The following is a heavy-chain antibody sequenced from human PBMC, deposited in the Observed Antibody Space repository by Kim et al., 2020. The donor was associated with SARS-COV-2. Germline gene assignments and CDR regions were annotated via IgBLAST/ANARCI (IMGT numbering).Heavy chain of an antibody. CDR3: ARELNTRGDFDY. Sequence: SVKVSCKASGGTFSSYAISWVRQAPGQGLEWMGGIIPIFGTANYAQKFQGRVTITADESTSTAYMELSSLRSEDTAVYYCARELNTRGDFDYWGQGTLVTVSS. D-gene: IGHD2-2*01. V-gene: IGHV1-69*13. J-gene: IGHJ4*02. CDR1: GGTFSSYA. CDR2: IIPIFGTA.